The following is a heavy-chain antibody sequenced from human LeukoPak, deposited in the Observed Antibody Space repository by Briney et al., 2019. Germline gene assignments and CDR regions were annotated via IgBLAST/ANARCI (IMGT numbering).Heavy chain of an antibody. CDR2: INPKSGVT. D-gene: IGHD6-6*01. CDR3: AXXXXXAVRPFSLFY. J-gene: IGHJ4*02. V-gene: IGHV1-2*02. CDR1: GYTFTGYY. Sequence: ASVKVSCKASGYTFTGYYMHWVRQAPGQGPEWMGWINPKSGVTNYAQKFQGRVTMTSDTSISTAYMNFSRLRSDDTAMYYCAXXXXXAVRPFSLFYWGQGTLVTVSS.